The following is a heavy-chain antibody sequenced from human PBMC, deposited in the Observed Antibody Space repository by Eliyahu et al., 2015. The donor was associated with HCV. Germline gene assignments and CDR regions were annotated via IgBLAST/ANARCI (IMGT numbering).Heavy chain of an antibody. CDR2: ISSSDGPSINM. Sequence: EVQLVESGGGLVQPGGSLRLSCVASGFPFNTHSVNWVRQAPGKGLEWISHISSSDGPSINMYYADSVRGRFTISRDDAKNSLFLQMNSLRAEDTAVYYCASDGVGALPGDPLDIWGQGTMVTVSS. CDR3: ASDGVGALPGDPLDI. V-gene: IGHV3-48*01. J-gene: IGHJ3*02. D-gene: IGHD1-26*01. CDR1: GFPFNTHS.